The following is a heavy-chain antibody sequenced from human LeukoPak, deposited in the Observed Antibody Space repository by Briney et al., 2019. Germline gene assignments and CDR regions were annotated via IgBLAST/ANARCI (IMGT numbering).Heavy chain of an antibody. CDR3: ARGYDYVWGSYRGNYFDY. D-gene: IGHD3-16*02. CDR1: GGSISSYY. CDR2: IYTSGST. J-gene: IGHJ4*02. Sequence: SETLSLTCTVSGGSISSYYWSWIRQPPGKGLEWIGYIYTSGSTNYNPSLKSRVTISVDTSKNQFSLKLSSVTAADTAVYYCARGYDYVWGSYRGNYFDYWGQGTLVNVSS. V-gene: IGHV4-4*09.